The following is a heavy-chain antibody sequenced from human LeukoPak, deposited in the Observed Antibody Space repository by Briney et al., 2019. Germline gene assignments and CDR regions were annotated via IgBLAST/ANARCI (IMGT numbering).Heavy chain of an antibody. CDR3: AKANDSSGFPLGH. CDR2: INMNGNVT. J-gene: IGHJ4*02. D-gene: IGHD3-22*01. CDR1: RLTFDDYS. Sequence: GWSLRLSRPPSRLTFDDYSIHWVRQTPGRGLEGVWLINMNGNVTYYAGSVKGRFTISRDNSRNSVYLQMNSLRLEDSALYYCAKANDSSGFPLGHWGRGTLVTVSS. V-gene: IGHV3-43*01.